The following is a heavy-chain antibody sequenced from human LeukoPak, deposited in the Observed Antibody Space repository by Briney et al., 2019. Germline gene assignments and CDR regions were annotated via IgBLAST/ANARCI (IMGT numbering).Heavy chain of an antibody. CDR3: ARVAYDSTTPYDY. J-gene: IGHJ4*02. Sequence: SETLSLTCTVSGGSISSSSYYWGWIRQPPGKGLEWIGSIYYSGSTYYNPSLKSRVTISVDTSKDQFSLKLSSVTAADTAVYYCARVAYDSTTPYDYWGQGTLVTVSS. CDR2: IYYSGST. D-gene: IGHD3-22*01. CDR1: GGSISSSSYY. V-gene: IGHV4-39*07.